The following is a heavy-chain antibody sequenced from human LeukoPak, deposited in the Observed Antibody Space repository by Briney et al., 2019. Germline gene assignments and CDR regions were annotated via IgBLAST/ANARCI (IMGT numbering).Heavy chain of an antibody. D-gene: IGHD7-27*01. Sequence: GGSLRLSCAASGFTFGTYWMAWFRQGPGKGLEWVASIREDGSDYVASMKGRFAISRNNAKNSVYLQMNSLRAEDTAVYYCARDVNWGNFDYWGLGTLVTVSS. CDR2: IREDGS. CDR1: GFTFGTYW. CDR3: ARDVNWGNFDY. J-gene: IGHJ4*02. V-gene: IGHV3-7*01.